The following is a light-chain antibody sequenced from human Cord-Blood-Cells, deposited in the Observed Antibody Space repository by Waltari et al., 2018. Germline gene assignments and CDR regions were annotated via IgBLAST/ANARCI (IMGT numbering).Light chain of an antibody. Sequence: QSVLTPPSALSGAAGQSATISSTRSSSNSGAGYDVHWYQQLQEAAPKLLIYGNSSRPSGVPARFSGAKSCTSAAPAITGLQAEDEADYYCQTYDSSLSGSVFGGGTKLTVL. CDR1: SSNSGAGYD. CDR3: QTYDSSLSGSV. CDR2: GNS. J-gene: IGLJ2*01. V-gene: IGLV1-40*01.